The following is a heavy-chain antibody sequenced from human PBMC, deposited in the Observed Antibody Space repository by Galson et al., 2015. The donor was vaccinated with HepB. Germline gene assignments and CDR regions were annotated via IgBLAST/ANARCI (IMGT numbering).Heavy chain of an antibody. J-gene: IGHJ3*02. CDR2: IKSKTDGGTT. D-gene: IGHD5-18*01. V-gene: IGHV3-15*07. CDR1: GFAFSNAW. CDR3: TTDRGYSYGYLDAFDI. Sequence: SLRLSCAASGFAFSNAWMNWVRQAPGKGLEWVGRIKSKTDGGTTDYATPVRGRFSISRDDSKNTLYLQMNSLKTEDTAVYYCTTDRGYSYGYLDAFDIWGQGTMVTVSS.